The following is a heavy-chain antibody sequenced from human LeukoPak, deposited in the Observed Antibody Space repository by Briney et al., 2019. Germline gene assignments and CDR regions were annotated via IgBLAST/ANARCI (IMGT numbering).Heavy chain of an antibody. CDR2: ISPTGSTT. CDR3: ARTPRIMGAILSGMDV. J-gene: IGHJ6*02. D-gene: IGHD1-26*01. V-gene: IGHV3-74*01. CDR1: GFSFSGHW. Sequence: GGSLRLSCTASGFSFSGHWMHWARQLPGKGLVWVSRISPTGSTTSYADSVKGRFTVSRDNAKNTLYLQMNSLRVEDTAVYYCARTPRIMGAILSGMDVWGQGTTVTVSS.